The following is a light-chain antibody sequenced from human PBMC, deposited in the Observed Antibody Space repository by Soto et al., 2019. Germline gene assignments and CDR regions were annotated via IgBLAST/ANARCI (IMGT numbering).Light chain of an antibody. CDR1: SSDVGGYTY. Sequence: LTQPRSVSGSPGQSVSISCTGTSSDVGGYTYVSWYQQHPGKAPKVMIYDVSKRPSGVPDRFSGSKSGNTASLTISGLQSEDEADYYCCSYAGRYTYVFGTGTKVT. CDR2: DVS. V-gene: IGLV2-11*01. CDR3: CSYAGRYTYV. J-gene: IGLJ1*01.